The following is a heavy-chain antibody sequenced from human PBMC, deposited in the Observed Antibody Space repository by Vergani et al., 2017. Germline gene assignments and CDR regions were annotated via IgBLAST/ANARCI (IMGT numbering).Heavy chain of an antibody. V-gene: IGHV3-23*01. CDR3: AKAASGSYQEYFQH. D-gene: IGHD3-10*01. J-gene: IGHJ1*01. CDR1: GFTFSSYA. CDR2: ISGSGGST. Sequence: EVQLLESGGGLVQPGGSLRLSCAASGFTFSSYAMSWVRQAPGKGLEWVSAISGSGGSTYYADSVKGRFTISRDNAKNSLYLQMNSLRAEDTALYYCAKAASGSYQEYFQHWGQGTLVTVSS.